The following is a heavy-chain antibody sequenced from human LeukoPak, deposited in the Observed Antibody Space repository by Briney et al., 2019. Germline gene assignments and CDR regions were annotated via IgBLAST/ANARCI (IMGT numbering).Heavy chain of an antibody. D-gene: IGHD3-10*01. CDR2: INTNTGNP. V-gene: IGHV7-4-1*02. CDR3: ARNNADGEGRFSY. Sequence: ASVKVSCKASGYSFTNYAMNWVRQTPGQGLEWMGWINTNTGNPTYAQGFTGRFVFSLDTSVSTAYLQISSLKAEDTAVYYCARNNADGEGRFSYWGQGTLVTVSS. CDR1: GYSFTNYA. J-gene: IGHJ4*02.